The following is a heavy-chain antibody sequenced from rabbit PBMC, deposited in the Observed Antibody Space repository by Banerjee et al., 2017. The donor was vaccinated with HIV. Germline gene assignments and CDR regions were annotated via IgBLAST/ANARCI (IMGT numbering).Heavy chain of an antibody. CDR1: GFDFSSYS. CDR3: ARPGVAGYGYAIYFNL. Sequence: QLKETGGGLVQPGGSLTLPCKASGFDFSSYSVSWVRQAPGKGLEWIGIIYGGKGNTDYASWVNGRFTISSDNAQNTVSLQMNSLTAADTATYFCARPGVAGYGYAIYFNLWGPGTLVTDS. CDR2: IYGGKGNT. D-gene: IGHD6-1*01. V-gene: IGHV1S7*01. J-gene: IGHJ4*01.